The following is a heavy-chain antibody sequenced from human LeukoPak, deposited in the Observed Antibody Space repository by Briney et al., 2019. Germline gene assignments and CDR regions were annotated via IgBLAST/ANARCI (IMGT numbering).Heavy chain of an antibody. CDR1: GASISSDKW. D-gene: IGHD2-21*02. V-gene: IGHV4-4*02. J-gene: IGHJ4*02. CDR2: IHPSGRT. CDR3: ARGGDWKFDY. Sequence: SGTLSLTCVVSGASISSDKWWTWVRQTPGKGLEWIGEIHPSGRTNYKPSLKSRVSMSVDRSKNQFSLKMTSVTAADTAFYYCARGGDWKFDYWGQGALVIVSS.